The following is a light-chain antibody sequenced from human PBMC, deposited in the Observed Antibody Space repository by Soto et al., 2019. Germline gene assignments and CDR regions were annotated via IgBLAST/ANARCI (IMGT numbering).Light chain of an antibody. J-gene: IGKJ1*01. CDR2: KAS. CDR3: QHYNSYSEA. CDR1: QDISNY. Sequence: DIQLTQSPSSLSAYLGDRATLPCPASQDISNYLNWYQQKPGKAPKLLIYKASTLKSGVPSRFSGSGSGTEFTLTISSLQPDDFATYYCQHYNSYSEAFGQGTKVDIK. V-gene: IGKV1-5*03.